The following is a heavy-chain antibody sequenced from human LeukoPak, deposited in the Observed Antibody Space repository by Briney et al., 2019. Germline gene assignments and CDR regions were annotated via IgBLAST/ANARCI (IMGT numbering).Heavy chain of an antibody. CDR1: GGSIDIDGYY. V-gene: IGHV4-31*03. CDR3: ARKPRNLFFLAEV. J-gene: IGHJ1*01. Sequence: PSGTLSLTCTVSGGSIDIDGYYWSWIRQPPGQGLEWIGYISYDGSTFYTPTLESRVSISRDTSKNQFSLTLTSVTAADTAIYYCARKPRNLFFLAEVWGQGTLVAVSS. CDR2: ISYDGST.